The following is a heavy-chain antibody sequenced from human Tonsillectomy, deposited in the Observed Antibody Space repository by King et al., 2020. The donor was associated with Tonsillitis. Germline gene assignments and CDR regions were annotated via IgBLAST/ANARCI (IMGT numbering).Heavy chain of an antibody. CDR2: IHSDGTT. V-gene: IGHV3-53*01. Sequence: VQLVESGGGLVQRGGSLRLSCAASGFIVSSNSMSWGRQAPGKGLEGVSFIHSDGTTYYAESVKGRFNMSRDNSKNTVYLQMNGLGVEDTAVYYCASWVNWNYFYYFDYWGQGTLVTVSS. CDR1: GFIVSSNS. CDR3: ASWVNWNYFYYFDY. J-gene: IGHJ4*02. D-gene: IGHD1-7*01.